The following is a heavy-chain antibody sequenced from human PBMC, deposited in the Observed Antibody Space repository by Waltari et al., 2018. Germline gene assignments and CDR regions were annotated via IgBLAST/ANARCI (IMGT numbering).Heavy chain of an antibody. J-gene: IGHJ2*01. Sequence: QVQLVQSGAEVKKPGSSVKVSCKASGGTFSSYATSWVRQAPGQGLAWMGGIIPIFGTANYAQKFQGRVTITADESTSTAYMELSSLRSEDTAVYYCASPGRCGGDCSLYWYFDLWGRGTLVTVSS. CDR3: ASPGRCGGDCSLYWYFDL. CDR2: IIPIFGTA. V-gene: IGHV1-69*12. D-gene: IGHD2-21*01. CDR1: GGTFSSYA.